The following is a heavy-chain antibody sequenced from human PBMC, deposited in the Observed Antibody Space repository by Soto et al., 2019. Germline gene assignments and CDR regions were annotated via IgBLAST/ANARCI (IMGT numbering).Heavy chain of an antibody. CDR3: AKDAVAGDGLWLVAD. CDR1: GFSFSKYA. V-gene: IGHV3-23*01. D-gene: IGHD2-21*02. Sequence: DVQLLESGGGLVQPGGSLRLSCEASGFSFSKYAMIWVRQAPGKGQEWVSGITGSGNTIEYSDSVKGRFSISRDNSKNTVHLQMNSLRCEDTAMYYCAKDAVAGDGLWLVADWGQGILVTVS. CDR2: ITGSGNTI. J-gene: IGHJ4*02.